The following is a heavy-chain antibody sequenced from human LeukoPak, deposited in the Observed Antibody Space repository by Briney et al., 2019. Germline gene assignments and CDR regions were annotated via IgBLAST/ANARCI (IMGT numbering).Heavy chain of an antibody. Sequence: GASVKVSCMASGYTFTCYYMHWVRQAPGQGLEWMGWINPNSGGTNYAQKVQGRVTMPRDTYIRTAYMELSRLRYDDTAVYYCASLYGSGSTDYYYYGMDVWGQGATVTASS. CDR3: ASLYGSGSTDYYYYGMDV. D-gene: IGHD3-10*01. CDR2: INPNSGGT. CDR1: GYTFTCYY. V-gene: IGHV1-2*02. J-gene: IGHJ6*02.